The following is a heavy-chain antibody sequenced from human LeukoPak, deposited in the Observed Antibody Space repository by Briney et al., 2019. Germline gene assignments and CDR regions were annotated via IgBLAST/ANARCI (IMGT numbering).Heavy chain of an antibody. CDR1: GYTFTSYF. J-gene: IGHJ5*02. CDR3: ARRYCSSTSCHNNWFDP. CDR2: INHSGGST. Sequence: ASVTVSCKASGYTFTSYFMNWVRQAPGQGVEWMGIINHSGGSTGYAQKFQERVIIIRDTSTITVYMELSSLRSEDTAVYYCARRYCSSTSCHNNWFDPWGQGTLVTGSS. V-gene: IGHV1-46*01. D-gene: IGHD2-2*02.